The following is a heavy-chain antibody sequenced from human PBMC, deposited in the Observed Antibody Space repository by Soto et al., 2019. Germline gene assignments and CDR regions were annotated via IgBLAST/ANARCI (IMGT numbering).Heavy chain of an antibody. V-gene: IGHV4-30-4*01. CDR2: IHYSGSA. J-gene: IGHJ6*02. Sequence: QVQLQESGPGLVRPSQTLSLTCTVSGGSIRYDHYHWTWIRQPPGKGLEWIGYIHYSGSAFYNPARQSRLSMSVDTSKNLLSRKLSSVTAADTYVYFCVREDDGGDRDYYGLDVWGQGTTVTVSS. CDR1: GGSIRYDHYH. D-gene: IGHD2-21*02. CDR3: VREDDGGDRDYYGLDV.